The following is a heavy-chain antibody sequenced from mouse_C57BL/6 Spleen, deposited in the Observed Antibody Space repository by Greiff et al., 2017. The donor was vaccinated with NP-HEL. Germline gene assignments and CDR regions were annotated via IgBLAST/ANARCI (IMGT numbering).Heavy chain of an antibody. V-gene: IGHV2-2*01. CDR2: IWSGGST. Sequence: VQLQQSGPGLVQPSQSLSITCTVSGFSLTSYGVHWVRQSPGKGLEWLGVIWSGGSTDYNAAFISRLSISKDNSKSQVFFKMNSLQADDTAIYYCARPGYGSSYGLAYWGQGTLVTVSA. CDR3: ARPGYGSSYGLAY. J-gene: IGHJ3*01. D-gene: IGHD1-1*01. CDR1: GFSLTSYG.